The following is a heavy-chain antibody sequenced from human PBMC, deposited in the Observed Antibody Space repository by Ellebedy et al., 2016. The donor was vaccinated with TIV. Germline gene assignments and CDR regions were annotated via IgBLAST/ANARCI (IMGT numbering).Heavy chain of an antibody. D-gene: IGHD2-15*01. V-gene: IGHV3-23*01. CDR1: GFTFSSYA. J-gene: IGHJ6*02. CDR3: AKGMVAATPSYYYYGMDV. Sequence: GGSLRLXCAASGFTFSSYAMSWVRQAPGKGLEWVSAISGSGGSTYYADSVKGRFTISRDNSKNTLYLQMNSLRAEDTAVYYCAKGMVAATPSYYYYGMDVWGQGTTVTVSS. CDR2: ISGSGGST.